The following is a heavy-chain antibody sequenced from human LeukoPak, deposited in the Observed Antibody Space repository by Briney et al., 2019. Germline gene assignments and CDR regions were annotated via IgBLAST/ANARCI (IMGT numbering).Heavy chain of an antibody. CDR2: IPYSGST. CDR3: ARGELFYDY. J-gene: IGHJ4*02. V-gene: IGHV4-30-4*01. CDR1: GGSITSDDNY. D-gene: IGHD1-26*01. Sequence: SETLSLTCTVSGGSITSDDNYWSWIRQPPGKGLEWIGYIPYSGSTFYNPSPKSRVTTSVDTSKNQFSLNLSSVTAADAAVYYCARGELFYDYWGQGTLVTVSS.